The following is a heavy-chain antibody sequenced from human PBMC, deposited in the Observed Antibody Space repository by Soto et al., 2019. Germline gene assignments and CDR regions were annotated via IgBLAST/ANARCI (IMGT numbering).Heavy chain of an antibody. CDR1: GFTFSSYW. Sequence: GESLKISCAASGFTFSSYWMSWVRQAPGKGLEWVANIKQDGSEKYYVDSVKGRFTISRDNAKNSLYLQMNSLRAEDTAVYYCASITIFGVVIPYFDYWGQGTLVTVSS. CDR2: IKQDGSEK. J-gene: IGHJ4*02. CDR3: ASITIFGVVIPYFDY. V-gene: IGHV3-7*01. D-gene: IGHD3-3*01.